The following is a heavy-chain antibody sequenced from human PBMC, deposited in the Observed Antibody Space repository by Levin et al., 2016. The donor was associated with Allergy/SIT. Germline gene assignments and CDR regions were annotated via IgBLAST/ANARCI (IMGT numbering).Heavy chain of an antibody. CDR2: IIPLFGSA. CDR3: ATRFPIIGTRRPSTSYVYYHGMDV. V-gene: IGHV1-69*13. CDR1: GVTFSSYT. Sequence: SVKVSCKASGVTFSSYTFTWVRQAPGQGLEWMGGIIPLFGSATYAQKFQGRVTITADESTSTVYMDLSSLRSEDTAVYYCATRFPIIGTRRPSTSYVYYHGMDVWGQGTTVTVSS. D-gene: IGHD1-20*01. J-gene: IGHJ6*02.